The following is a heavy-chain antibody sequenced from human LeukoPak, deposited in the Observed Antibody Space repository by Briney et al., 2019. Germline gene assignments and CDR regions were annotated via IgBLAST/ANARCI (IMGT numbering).Heavy chain of an antibody. D-gene: IGHD3-3*01. CDR3: ARGQMGYDFWSGYYYNWFDP. CDR2: IYHSGST. J-gene: IGHJ5*02. V-gene: IGHV4-38-2*02. Sequence: SETLSLTCTVSGYSISSGYYWGWIRQPPGKGLEWIGTIYHSGSTYYNPSLKSRVTISVDTSKNQFSLKLSSVTAADTAVYYCARGQMGYDFWSGYYYNWFDPWGQGTLVTVSS. CDR1: GYSISSGYY.